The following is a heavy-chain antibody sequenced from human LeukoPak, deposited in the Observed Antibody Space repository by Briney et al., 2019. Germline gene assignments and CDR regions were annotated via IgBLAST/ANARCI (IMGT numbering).Heavy chain of an antibody. CDR2: ISWNSGSI. D-gene: IGHD2-15*01. CDR3: PRDEGMGYFDY. J-gene: IGHJ4*02. CDR1: GFTFSSYA. V-gene: IGHV3-23*01. Sequence: GGSLRLSCAASGFTFSSYAMSWVRQAPGKGLEWVSGISWNSGSIGYADSVKGRFTISRDNPKNTLYLQMNSLRAEDTAVYYCPRDEGMGYFDYWGQGTLVTVSS.